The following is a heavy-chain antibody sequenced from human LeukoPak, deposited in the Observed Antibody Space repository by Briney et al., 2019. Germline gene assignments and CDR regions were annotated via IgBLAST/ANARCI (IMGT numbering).Heavy chain of an antibody. D-gene: IGHD5-12*01. CDR3: ARAKSGYVDVYFDY. V-gene: IGHV4-59*01. CDR2: IYYSGST. Sequence: PSETLSLTCTVSGGSISSYYWSWIRQPPGKGLEWIGYIYYSGSTNYNPSLKSRVTISVDTSKNQFSLKLSSVTAADTAVYHCARAKSGYVDVYFDYWGQGTLVTVSS. CDR1: GGSISSYY. J-gene: IGHJ4*02.